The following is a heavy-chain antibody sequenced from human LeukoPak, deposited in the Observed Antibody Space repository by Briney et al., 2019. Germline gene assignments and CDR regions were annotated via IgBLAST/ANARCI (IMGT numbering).Heavy chain of an antibody. CDR3: ARYGSRSQDFDP. J-gene: IGHJ5*02. CDR1: GYSISSGYY. Sequence: PSETLSLTCTVSGYSISSGYYWGWIRQPPGKGLEWIGSIYHSGSTYYNPSLKGRVTISVDTSKNQFSLKLSPVTAADTAVYYCARYGSRSQDFDPWGQGTLVTVSS. V-gene: IGHV4-38-2*02. D-gene: IGHD3-10*01. CDR2: IYHSGST.